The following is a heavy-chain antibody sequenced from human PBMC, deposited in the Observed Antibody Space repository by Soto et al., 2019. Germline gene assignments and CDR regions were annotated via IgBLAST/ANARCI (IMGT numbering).Heavy chain of an antibody. CDR2: ISYDGSNR. Sequence: QVQLVESGGGVVQPGRSLRLSCAGSGFTFSNYGLHWVRQAPGKGLEWVAVISYDGSNRYYADSVKGRFTISSDNSKNMLYLQMDSLRAEDTAVYYCAKDGAPRYCSRSSCHPAGAYWGQGTLVTVSS. J-gene: IGHJ4*02. CDR1: GFTFSNYG. CDR3: AKDGAPRYCSRSSCHPAGAY. D-gene: IGHD2-15*01. V-gene: IGHV3-30*18.